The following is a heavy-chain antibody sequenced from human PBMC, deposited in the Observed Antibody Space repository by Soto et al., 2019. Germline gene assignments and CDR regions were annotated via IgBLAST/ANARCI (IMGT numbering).Heavy chain of an antibody. Sequence: GGSLRLSCAASGFTFSSYWMHWVRQAPGKGLVWVSCINSDGSSTSYADSVKGRFTISRDNAKNTLYLQMNSLRAEDTAVYYCARASSGWFEYDAFDIWGQGTMVTVSS. CDR3: ARASSGWFEYDAFDI. CDR2: INSDGSST. D-gene: IGHD6-19*01. V-gene: IGHV3-74*01. CDR1: GFTFSSYW. J-gene: IGHJ3*02.